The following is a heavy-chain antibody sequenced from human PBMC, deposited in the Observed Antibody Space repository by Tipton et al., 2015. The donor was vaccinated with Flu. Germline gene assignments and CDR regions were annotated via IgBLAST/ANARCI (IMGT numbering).Heavy chain of an antibody. Sequence: SLRLSCSASGFTFSSHWMHWARQVPGKGLVWVSRMNGDGSIINYADSVQGRFTISRDNAKNTVYLQLNSLRGEDTAVYFCIRSLGGSQDYWGQGTLVTVSS. D-gene: IGHD3-10*01. V-gene: IGHV3-74*01. CDR3: IRSLGGSQDY. CDR2: MNGDGSII. J-gene: IGHJ4*02. CDR1: GFTFSSHW.